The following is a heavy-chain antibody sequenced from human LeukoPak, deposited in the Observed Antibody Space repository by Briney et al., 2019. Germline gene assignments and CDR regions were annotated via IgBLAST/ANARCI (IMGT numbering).Heavy chain of an antibody. D-gene: IGHD3-22*01. J-gene: IGHJ5*02. V-gene: IGHV1-3*03. CDR2: INAGNGNT. CDR3: ARVGYYDSSGAFDP. Sequence: ASVKVSCKASGYTFTSYAMHWVRQAPGQRLEWMGWINAGNGNTKYTQKFQGRVTITRDTSASTAYMELSSLRAEDMAVYYCARVGYYDSSGAFDPWGQGTLVTVSS. CDR1: GYTFTSYA.